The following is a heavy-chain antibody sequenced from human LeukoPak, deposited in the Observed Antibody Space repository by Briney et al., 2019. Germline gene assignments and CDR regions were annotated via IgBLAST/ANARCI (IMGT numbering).Heavy chain of an antibody. CDR1: GLTFSSYA. J-gene: IGHJ4*02. Sequence: QPGGSQSLLCTLAGLTFSSYAMSWASHAPGKGLECVSAISGSGGSTYYADSVKGRFTISRDNSKNTLSLQMNSLRAEDTAVYYCAKARGYGYGDFDYWGQGTLVTVSS. CDR3: AKARGYGYGDFDY. V-gene: IGHV3-23*01. D-gene: IGHD5-18*01. CDR2: ISGSGGST.